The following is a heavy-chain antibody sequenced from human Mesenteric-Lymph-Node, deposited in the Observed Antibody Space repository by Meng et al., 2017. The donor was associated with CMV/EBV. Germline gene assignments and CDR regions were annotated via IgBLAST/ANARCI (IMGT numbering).Heavy chain of an antibody. CDR2: SRNKANSYTT. V-gene: IGHV3-72*01. CDR3: ASGYCSGGSCYREGGNY. J-gene: IGHJ4*02. Sequence: QAPGKGLEWVARSRNKANSYTTEYAASVRGRFTISRDDSKNSLYLQMNSLKTEDTAVYYCASGYCSGGSCYREGGNYWGQGTLVTVSS. D-gene: IGHD2-15*01.